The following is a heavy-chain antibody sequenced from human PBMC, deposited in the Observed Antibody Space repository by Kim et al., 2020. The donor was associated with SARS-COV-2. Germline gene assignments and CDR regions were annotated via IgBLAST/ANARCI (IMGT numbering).Heavy chain of an antibody. V-gene: IGHV3-21*01. CDR3: ARDCSGSQLLDAFDI. J-gene: IGHJ3*02. CDR1: GFTFSSYS. CDR2: ISSSSSYI. Sequence: GGSLRLSCAASGFTFSSYSMNWVRQAPGKGLEWVSSISSSSSYIYYADSVKGRFTISRDNAKNSLYLQMNSLRAEDTAVYYCARDCSGSQLLDAFDIWGQGTMVTVSS. D-gene: IGHD1-26*01.